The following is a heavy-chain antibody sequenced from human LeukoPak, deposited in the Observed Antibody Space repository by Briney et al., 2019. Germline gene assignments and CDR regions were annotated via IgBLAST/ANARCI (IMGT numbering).Heavy chain of an antibody. J-gene: IGHJ1*01. CDR1: GGSISSYY. CDR3: ARSRGIAAAGTLYFQH. D-gene: IGHD6-13*01. CDR2: IYTSGST. Sequence: SETLSLTCTVSGGSISSYYWSWIRQPAGKGLEWIGRIYTSGSTNYNPSLKSRVTMSVDTSKNQFSLKLSSVTAADTAVYYCARSRGIAAAGTLYFQHWGQGTLVTVSS. V-gene: IGHV4-4*07.